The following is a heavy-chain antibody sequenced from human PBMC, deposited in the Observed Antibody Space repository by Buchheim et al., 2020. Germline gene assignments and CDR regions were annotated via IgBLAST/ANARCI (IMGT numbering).Heavy chain of an antibody. CDR1: GGSISSSNW. CDR3: ARAGAARSYTANRNGMDV. CDR2: IYHSGST. V-gene: IGHV4-4*02. Sequence: QVQLQESGPGLVKPSATLSLTCAVSGGSISSSNWWSWVRPPPGKGLEWLGDIYHSGSTNYNPSLQSRITMSVDKSKNQFSLKLSSVTAADTAVYYCARAGAARSYTANRNGMDVWGQGTT. J-gene: IGHJ6*02. D-gene: IGHD6-6*01.